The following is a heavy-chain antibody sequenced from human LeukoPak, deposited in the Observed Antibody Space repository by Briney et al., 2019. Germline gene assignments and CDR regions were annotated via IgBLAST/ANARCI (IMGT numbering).Heavy chain of an antibody. J-gene: IGHJ5*02. D-gene: IGHD4-11*01. Sequence: SGTLSLTCTVSGGSISNYYWSWIRQPPGKGLEWIGYISDSGRTNYNPSLKSRVTISVDTSKNQFSLKLSSVTAADTAVYYCARDYGNYFGWFDPWGQGTLVTASS. V-gene: IGHV4-59*01. CDR3: ARDYGNYFGWFDP. CDR2: ISDSGRT. CDR1: GGSISNYY.